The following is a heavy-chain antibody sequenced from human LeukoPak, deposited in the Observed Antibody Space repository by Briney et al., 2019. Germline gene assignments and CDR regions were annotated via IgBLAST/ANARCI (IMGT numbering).Heavy chain of an antibody. Sequence: ASEKVSCKASGYTFTSYGISWVRQAPGQGLEWMGWISAYNGNTNYAQKLQGRVTMTTDTSTSTAYMELRSLRSDDTAVYYCARGPPQPVQLERRGYNWFDPWGQGTLVTVSS. CDR3: ARGPPQPVQLERRGYNWFDP. CDR1: GYTFTSYG. V-gene: IGHV1-18*01. CDR2: ISAYNGNT. D-gene: IGHD1-1*01. J-gene: IGHJ5*02.